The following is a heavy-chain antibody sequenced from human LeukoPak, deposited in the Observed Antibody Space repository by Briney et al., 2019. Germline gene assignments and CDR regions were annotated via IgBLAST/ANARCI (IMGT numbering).Heavy chain of an antibody. J-gene: IGHJ4*02. D-gene: IGHD3-22*01. V-gene: IGHV3-30*18. CDR1: GSTFSSYG. CDR3: AKDYYDSY. Sequence: PGGSLRLSCAASGSTFSSYGMHWVRQAPGKGLEWVAVISYDGSNKYYADSVKGRFTISRDNSKNTLYLQMNSLRAEDTAVYYCAKDYYDSYWGQGTLVTVSS. CDR2: ISYDGSNK.